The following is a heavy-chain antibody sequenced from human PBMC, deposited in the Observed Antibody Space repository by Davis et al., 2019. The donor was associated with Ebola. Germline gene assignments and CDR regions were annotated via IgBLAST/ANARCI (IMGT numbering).Heavy chain of an antibody. CDR1: GYTFTNYG. D-gene: IGHD6-6*01. V-gene: IGHV1-18*04. CDR3: AREKLGGSSDY. CDR2: MNPHNGNT. Sequence: AASVKVSCKASGYTFTNYGITWVRQAPGQGLEWMGWMNPHNGNTNYAQNVQGRVIMTSDTATTTAYMEVGSLRSDDTAVYYCAREKLGGSSDYWGQGTLVTVSS. J-gene: IGHJ4*02.